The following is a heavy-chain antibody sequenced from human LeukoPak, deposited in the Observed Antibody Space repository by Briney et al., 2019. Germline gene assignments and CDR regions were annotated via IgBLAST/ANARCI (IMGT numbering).Heavy chain of an antibody. CDR1: GGSISSYY. J-gene: IGHJ3*02. CDR3: ATHSGSYFGDAFDI. CDR2: IYYSGST. D-gene: IGHD1-26*01. Sequence: PSETLSLTCTVSGGSISSYYWSWIRQPPGKGREWIGYIYYSGSTKYNPSLKSRVPISVDTSKNQFSLKLSSVTAADAAVYYCATHSGSYFGDAFDIWGQGTMVTVSS. V-gene: IGHV4-59*01.